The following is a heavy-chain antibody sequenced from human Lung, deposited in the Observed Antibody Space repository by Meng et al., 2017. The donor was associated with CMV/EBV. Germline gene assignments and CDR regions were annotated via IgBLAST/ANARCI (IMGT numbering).Heavy chain of an antibody. CDR2: IIPIFGTA. CDR1: GTLSSYA. D-gene: IGHD2-2*01. J-gene: IGHJ5*02. CDR3: ARVDCSSTSCTLSFDP. Sequence: GTLSSYAISWVRQAPGQGLEWMGGIIPIFGTANYAQKFQGRVTMTRDTSISTAYMELSRLRSDDTAVYYCARVDCSSTSCTLSFDPWGQGTLVTVSS. V-gene: IGHV1-69*05.